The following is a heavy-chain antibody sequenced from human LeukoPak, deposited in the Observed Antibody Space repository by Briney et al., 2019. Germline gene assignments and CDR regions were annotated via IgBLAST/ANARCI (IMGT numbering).Heavy chain of an antibody. CDR2: IWYDGSNK. V-gene: IGHV3-33*08. CDR1: GFTFSSYG. D-gene: IGHD2-2*01. Sequence: PGRSLRLSCAASGFTFSSYGMHWVRQAPGKGLEWVAVIWYDGSNKYYADSVKGRFTISRDNSKNTLYLQMNSLRAEDTAVYYCARDGDVVVVPAAYYYYYGMDVWGQGTTVTVSS. J-gene: IGHJ6*02. CDR3: ARDGDVVVVPAAYYYYYGMDV.